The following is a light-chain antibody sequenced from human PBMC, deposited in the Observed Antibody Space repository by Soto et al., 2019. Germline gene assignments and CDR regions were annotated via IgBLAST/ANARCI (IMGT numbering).Light chain of an antibody. V-gene: IGKV3-15*01. CDR3: HQYNNWPRT. Sequence: EIEMTQSPATLSVSAGERATLSCRASQSVSSNLAWYQQKPGQAPRLLIYGASTRATGIPARFSGSRSGTDFTLTISSLQSEDFAVYYCHQYNNWPRTFGQGTKVEIK. CDR2: GAS. J-gene: IGKJ1*01. CDR1: QSVSSN.